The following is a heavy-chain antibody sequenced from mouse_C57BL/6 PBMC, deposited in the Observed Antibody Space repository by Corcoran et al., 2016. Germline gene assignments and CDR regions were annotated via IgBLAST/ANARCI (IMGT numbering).Heavy chain of an antibody. Sequence: EVQLQQSGPELVKPGASVKISCKASGYTFTDYYMNWVKQSHGKSREWIGDINPNNGGTSYNQKFKGKATLTVDKSSSTAYMELRSLTSEDSAVYYCARLGTTVETDYWGQGTSVTVSS. V-gene: IGHV1-26*01. D-gene: IGHD1-1*01. CDR2: INPNNGGT. CDR3: ARLGTTVETDY. CDR1: GYTFTDYY. J-gene: IGHJ4*01.